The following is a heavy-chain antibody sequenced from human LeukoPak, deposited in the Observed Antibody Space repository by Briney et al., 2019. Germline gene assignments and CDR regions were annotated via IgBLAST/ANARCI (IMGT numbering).Heavy chain of an antibody. Sequence: SETLSLTCTVSGGSISSYYWSWIRQPPGKGLEWIGYIYYSGSTNYKPSLKSRVTISVDTSKNQFSLKLSSVTAADTAVYYCARVGKKGYSYGSPFDYWGQGTLVTVSS. V-gene: IGHV4-59*01. CDR3: ARVGKKGYSYGSPFDY. D-gene: IGHD5-18*01. CDR2: IYYSGST. J-gene: IGHJ4*02. CDR1: GGSISSYY.